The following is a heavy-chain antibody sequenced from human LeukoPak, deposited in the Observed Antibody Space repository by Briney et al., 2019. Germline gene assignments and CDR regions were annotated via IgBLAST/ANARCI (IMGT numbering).Heavy chain of an antibody. D-gene: IGHD3-22*01. J-gene: IGHJ4*02. CDR2: TRYDGSNK. CDR1: GFTFSSYG. V-gene: IGHV3-30*02. CDR3: AKDFKTYYYDSSGTFIYYYFDY. Sequence: GGSLRLSCAASGFTFSSYGMHWVRQAPGKGLEWVAFTRYDGSNKYYADSVKGRFTISRDNSKNTLYLQMNSLRAEDTAVYYCAKDFKTYYYDSSGTFIYYYFDYWGQGTLVTVSS.